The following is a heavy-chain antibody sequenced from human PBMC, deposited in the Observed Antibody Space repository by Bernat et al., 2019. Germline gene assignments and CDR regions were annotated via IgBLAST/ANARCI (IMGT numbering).Heavy chain of an antibody. V-gene: IGHV3-66*01. Sequence: EVQLVESGGGLVQPGGSLRLSCAASGFTVSSNYMSWVRQAPGKGLEWVSVIYSGGSTYYADSVKGRFTISRDNSKNTLYLQMNSLRAEDTAVYYCARRGDYDSLTGYFYWGQGTLVTVSS. CDR1: GFTVSSNY. CDR2: IYSGGST. D-gene: IGHD3-9*01. J-gene: IGHJ4*02. CDR3: ARRGDYDSLTGYFY.